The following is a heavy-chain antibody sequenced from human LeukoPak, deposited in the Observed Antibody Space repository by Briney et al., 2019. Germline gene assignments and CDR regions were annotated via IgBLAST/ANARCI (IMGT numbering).Heavy chain of an antibody. CDR3: ARDLREYNWNGVDY. D-gene: IGHD1-1*01. CDR2: INPNSGGT. J-gene: IGHJ4*02. CDR1: GGTFSSYA. V-gene: IGHV1-2*02. Sequence: GSSVKVSCKASGGTFSSYAISWVRQAPGQGLEWMGWINPNSGGTNYAQKFQGRVTMTRDTSISTAYMELSRLRSDDTAVYYCARDLREYNWNGVDYWGQGTLVTVSS.